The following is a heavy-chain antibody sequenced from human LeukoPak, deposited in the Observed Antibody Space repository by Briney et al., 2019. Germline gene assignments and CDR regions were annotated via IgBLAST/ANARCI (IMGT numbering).Heavy chain of an antibody. CDR1: GGSFSSGDHY. V-gene: IGHV4-61*08. CDR3: ARGRGWGYGVDY. D-gene: IGHD4/OR15-4a*01. J-gene: IGHJ4*02. Sequence: SETLSLTCTVSGGSFSSGDHYWSWLRQPPGKGLEYIGNIQYSGSTNYNPSLESRVTISVDTPKNQFSLRLSSVTAADTAVYHCARGRGWGYGVDYWGQGTLVTVSS. CDR2: IQYSGST.